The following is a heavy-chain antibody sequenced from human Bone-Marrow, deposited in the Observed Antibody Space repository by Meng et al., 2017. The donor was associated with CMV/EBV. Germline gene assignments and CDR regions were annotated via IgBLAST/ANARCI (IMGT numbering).Heavy chain of an antibody. CDR3: AKARSSSWMDYSMDV. D-gene: IGHD6-6*01. Sequence: GGSLRLSCATSGFTFTYYAMHWVRRAPGKGLEWVAIIWYDASNKYYADSVKGRFTISRDNSKNTLYLQMNSLRAEDTAVYFCAKARSSSWMDYSMDVWGQGTTVTVSS. V-gene: IGHV3-33*06. CDR1: GFTFTYYA. J-gene: IGHJ6*02. CDR2: IWYDASNK.